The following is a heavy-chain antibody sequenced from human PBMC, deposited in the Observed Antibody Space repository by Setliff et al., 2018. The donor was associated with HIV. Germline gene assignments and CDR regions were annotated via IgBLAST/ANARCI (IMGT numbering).Heavy chain of an antibody. CDR1: GYTLTELS. V-gene: IGHV1-24*01. D-gene: IGHD6-19*01. Sequence: ASVKVSCKVSGYTLTELSRHWVRQAPGKGLEWMGGFDPEDGSTVYAQKFQGRVTMTADTSTDTAYMELSSLRSEDTAVYYCATVSHTNVAAHDAFDIWGQGTMVTVSS. CDR2: FDPEDGST. CDR3: ATVSHTNVAAHDAFDI. J-gene: IGHJ3*02.